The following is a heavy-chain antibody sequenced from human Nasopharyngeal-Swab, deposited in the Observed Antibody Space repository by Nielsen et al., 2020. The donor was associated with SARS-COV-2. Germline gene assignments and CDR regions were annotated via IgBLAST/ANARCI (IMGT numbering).Heavy chain of an antibody. J-gene: IGHJ6*03. CDR3: ARVEAGGEWELLPYYYYMDV. Sequence: VRQAPGKGLEWVSYIGSSGGATYYADSVKGRFTISRDNSKNTLYLQMNSLRAEDTAVYYCARVEAGGEWELLPYYYYMDVWGKGTTVTVSS. V-gene: IGHV3-48*01. CDR2: IGSSGGAT. D-gene: IGHD1-26*01.